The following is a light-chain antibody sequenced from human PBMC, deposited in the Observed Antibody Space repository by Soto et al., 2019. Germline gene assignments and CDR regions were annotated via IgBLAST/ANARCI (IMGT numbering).Light chain of an antibody. V-gene: IGKV1-12*01. Sequence: DIQMTQSPSSVSASVGDRVTITCRASQGISTWLAWHQQKPGKAPKLLIYDASSLQTGVPSRFSGSGSGPDFTLTISSLQPEDSATYSCQQSNSFPLTFGGGTKVEIK. J-gene: IGKJ4*01. CDR2: DAS. CDR1: QGISTW. CDR3: QQSNSFPLT.